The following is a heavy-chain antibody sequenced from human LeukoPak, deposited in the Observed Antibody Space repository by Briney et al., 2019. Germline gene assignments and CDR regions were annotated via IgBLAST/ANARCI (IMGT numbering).Heavy chain of an antibody. J-gene: IGHJ4*02. CDR3: ARLDSSGYYFGSFFDY. V-gene: IGHV1-2*02. CDR2: INPNSGGT. CDR1: GYTFTGYY. D-gene: IGHD3-22*01. Sequence: GASVKVSCKASGYTFTGYYMHWVRQAPGQGLEWMGWINPNSGGTNYAQKFQGRVTMTRDTSISTAYMELSRLRSDDTAVYYCARLDSSGYYFGSFFDYWGQGTLVTISS.